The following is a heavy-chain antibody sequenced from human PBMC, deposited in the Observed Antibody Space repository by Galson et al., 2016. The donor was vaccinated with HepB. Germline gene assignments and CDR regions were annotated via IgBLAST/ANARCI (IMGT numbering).Heavy chain of an antibody. V-gene: IGHV3-7*01. J-gene: IGHJ4*02. D-gene: IGHD5-18*01. CDR3: ARDPYVDTAMVTEGGGDYFDY. CDR2: IKQDGSVK. CDR1: GLTFSSYW. Sequence: SLRLSCAASGLTFSSYWMSWVRQAPGKGLEWVANIKQDGSVKYYVDSVKGRFTISRDNAKNSLYLQMNSLRAEDTAVYYCARDPYVDTAMVTEGGGDYFDYWGQGTLVTVSS.